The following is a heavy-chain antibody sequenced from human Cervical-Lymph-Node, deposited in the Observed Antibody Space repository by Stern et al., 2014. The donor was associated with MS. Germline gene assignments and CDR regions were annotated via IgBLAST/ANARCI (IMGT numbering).Heavy chain of an antibody. Sequence: QVQLVQSGPGLVKPSETLSLTCDVSGGSISSRYLGWIRQPPGKGLEWIGLISHSGDTKYNPYLKSRVTISIKKTKKQLSPKVCSVTAADTAVYYCARLSTAVDFWGQGTLVTVSS. CDR3: ARLSTAVDF. J-gene: IGHJ4*02. CDR1: GGSISSRY. V-gene: IGHV4-59*08. CDR2: ISHSGDT.